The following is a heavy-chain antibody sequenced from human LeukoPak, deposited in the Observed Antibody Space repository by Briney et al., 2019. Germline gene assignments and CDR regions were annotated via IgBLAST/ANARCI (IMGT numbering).Heavy chain of an antibody. CDR2: ISAYNGNT. CDR1: GYTFTGYG. J-gene: IGHJ4*02. Sequence: GASVKVSCKASGYTFTGYGISWVRQAPGQGLEWMGWISAYNGNTNYAQKLQGRVTMTTDTSTSTAYMELRSLRSDDTAVYYCARDPYYYDSSGYYYWGQGTLVTVSS. D-gene: IGHD3-22*01. CDR3: ARDPYYYDSSGYYY. V-gene: IGHV1-18*01.